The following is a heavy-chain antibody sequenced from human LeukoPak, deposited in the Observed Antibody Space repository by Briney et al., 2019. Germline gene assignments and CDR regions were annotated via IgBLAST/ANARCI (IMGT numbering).Heavy chain of an antibody. J-gene: IGHJ4*02. CDR3: AARKVRGVWFYLDY. Sequence: GVSLRLSCAASGFTVSAYAMAWVRQAPGKGLEWVSTIYDDNTYYADSVKGRFAISTDISKNTLYLQMNSLRVEDTAVYFCAARKVRGVWFYLDYWGQGTLVTVSS. V-gene: IGHV3-23*01. D-gene: IGHD3-10*01. CDR1: GFTVSAYA. CDR2: IYDDNT.